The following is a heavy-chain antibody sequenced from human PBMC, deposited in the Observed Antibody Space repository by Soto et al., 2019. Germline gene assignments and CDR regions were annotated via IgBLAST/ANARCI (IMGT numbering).Heavy chain of an antibody. Sequence: GGSLRLSCAASGFSFSSYWMSWVRQAPGKGLEWVANIKPDGSEKWYVGSVKGRFTISRDNAKNSLYLQMNSLRAEDTAVYYCARGDYYDTSGDFSDAFAIWGQGTIVPVSS. V-gene: IGHV3-7*04. J-gene: IGHJ3*02. CDR3: ARGDYYDTSGDFSDAFAI. D-gene: IGHD3-22*01. CDR2: IKPDGSEK. CDR1: GFSFSSYW.